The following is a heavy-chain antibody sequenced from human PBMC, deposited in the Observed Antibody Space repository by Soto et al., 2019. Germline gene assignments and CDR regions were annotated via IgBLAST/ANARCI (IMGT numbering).Heavy chain of an antibody. CDR2: INHSGST. CDR1: GGSFSGYY. D-gene: IGHD6-13*01. Sequence: PSETLSLTCAVYGGSFSGYYWSWIRQPPGKGLEWIGEINHSGSTNYNPSLKSRVTISVDTSKNQFSLKLSSVTAADTAVYYCARQAAGGPPDYWGQGTLVTVSS. CDR3: ARQAAGGPPDY. J-gene: IGHJ4*02. V-gene: IGHV4-34*01.